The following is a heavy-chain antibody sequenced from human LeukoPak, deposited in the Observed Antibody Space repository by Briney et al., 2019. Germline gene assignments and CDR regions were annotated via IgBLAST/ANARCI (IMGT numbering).Heavy chain of an antibody. Sequence: ASVKVSCKASGYTFTGYYMHWVRQAPGQGLEWMGWINPNSGGTNYAQKFQGRVTMTRDTSISTAYMELSRLRSDDTAVYYCARASSSWYFWWFQPWGQGTLVTVSS. CDR2: INPNSGGT. CDR1: GYTFTGYY. J-gene: IGHJ5*02. CDR3: ARASSSWYFWWFQP. V-gene: IGHV1-2*02. D-gene: IGHD6-13*01.